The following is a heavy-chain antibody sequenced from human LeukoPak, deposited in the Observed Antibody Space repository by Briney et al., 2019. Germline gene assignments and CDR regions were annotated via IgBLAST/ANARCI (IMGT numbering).Heavy chain of an antibody. CDR3: ATVTYGSGSYCDAFDI. CDR2: FDPEDAEP. V-gene: IGHV1-24*01. Sequence: ASVKVSCKVSGHTLGELSIHWVRQAPGEGLEWMGGFDPEDAEPIYAHRFQGRLTVTEDTSTDTASMELSNLRSEDTAVYYCATVTYGSGSYCDAFDIWGQGTMVTVSS. D-gene: IGHD3-10*01. J-gene: IGHJ3*02. CDR1: GHTLGELS.